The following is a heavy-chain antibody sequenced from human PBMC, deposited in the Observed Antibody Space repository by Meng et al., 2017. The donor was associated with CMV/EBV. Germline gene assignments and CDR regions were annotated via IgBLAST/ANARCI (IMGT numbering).Heavy chain of an antibody. D-gene: IGHD1-14*01. CDR2: IYYSGST. CDR3: ARVMGPNRTPYYFDY. Sequence: QVHLPESGPGLVKPSQTLSLTCTVSGGSISSGDYYWSWIRQPPGKGLEWIGYIYYSGSTYYNPSLKSRVTISVDTSKNQFSLKLSSVTAADTAVYYCARVMGPNRTPYYFDYWGQGTLVTVSS. CDR1: GGSISSGDYY. J-gene: IGHJ4*02. V-gene: IGHV4-30-4*08.